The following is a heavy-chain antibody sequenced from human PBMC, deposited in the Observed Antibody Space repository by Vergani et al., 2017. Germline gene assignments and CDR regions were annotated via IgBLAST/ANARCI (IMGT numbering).Heavy chain of an antibody. CDR3: ARGHGDRPFRAYYYYYMDV. Sequence: QVQLQESGPGLVKPSGTLSLTCAVSGGSISSSNWWSWVRQPPGKGLGWIGEIYHSGSTNYNPSLKSRVTISVNKYKNQFSLRLSSVTAADTAVYYCARGHGDRPFRAYYYYYMDVWGKGTTVTVSS. CDR1: GGSISSSNW. CDR2: IYHSGST. J-gene: IGHJ6*03. V-gene: IGHV4-4*02. D-gene: IGHD7-27*01.